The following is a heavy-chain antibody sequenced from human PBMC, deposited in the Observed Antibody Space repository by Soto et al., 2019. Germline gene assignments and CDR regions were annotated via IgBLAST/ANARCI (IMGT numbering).Heavy chain of an antibody. CDR3: ARYYRGSGRYFFDY. CDR2: INQDGGVT. D-gene: IGHD6-19*01. V-gene: IGHV3-7*03. Sequence: PVGSLRLSCVASGFTFISSFMGWIRQARGKGLEWVANINQDGGVTYYVDSVEGRFTISRDNTKDSLYLQMNSLRGEDTAIYYCARYYRGSGRYFFDYWGQGTLVTVSS. J-gene: IGHJ4*02. CDR1: GFTFISSF.